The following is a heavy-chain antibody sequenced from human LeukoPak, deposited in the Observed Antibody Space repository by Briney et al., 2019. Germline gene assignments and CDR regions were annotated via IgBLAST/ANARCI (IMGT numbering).Heavy chain of an antibody. D-gene: IGHD2-15*01. CDR1: GFTFSSYW. V-gene: IGHV3-7*01. CDR3: AVDIVVVVAAWDYMDV. J-gene: IGHJ6*03. Sequence: GGCLRLSCAASGFTFSSYWMSWVRQAPGKGLEWVANIKQDGSVKYYVDSVKGRFTISRDNAKNSLYLQMNSLRAEDTAVYYCAVDIVVVVAAWDYMDVWGKGTTVTVSS. CDR2: IKQDGSVK.